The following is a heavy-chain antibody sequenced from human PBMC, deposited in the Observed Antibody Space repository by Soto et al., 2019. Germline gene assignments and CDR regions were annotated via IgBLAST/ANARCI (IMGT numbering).Heavy chain of an antibody. V-gene: IGHV4-39*01. CDR2: IYYSWST. D-gene: IGHD5-18*01. CDR3: ARSHGYRYDAFDI. Sequence: QLQLQESGPGLVKPAETLSLTCTVSGGSISSSSYYWGWIRQPPGKWLEWIGSIYYSWSTYDNPSLKSRVNISEDTSKKQYSLKLSAVTAADTAVYYCARSHGYRYDAFDIWGQGTMVTVSS. J-gene: IGHJ3*02. CDR1: GGSISSSSYY.